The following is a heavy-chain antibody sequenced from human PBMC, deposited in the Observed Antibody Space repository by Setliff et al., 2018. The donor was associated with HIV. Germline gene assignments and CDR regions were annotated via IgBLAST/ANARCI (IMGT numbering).Heavy chain of an antibody. CDR1: GYTFTSYY. D-gene: IGHD4-4*01. Sequence: VASVKVSCKASGYTFTSYYLHWLRQAPGQGLEWMGISYPSDGRTQYAQKFQGRVTMTEDTSTDAAYMELTGLRSEDTAMYYCATVTYWGQGTLVTVSS. CDR2: SYPSDGRT. CDR3: ATVTY. V-gene: IGHV1-46*01. J-gene: IGHJ4*02.